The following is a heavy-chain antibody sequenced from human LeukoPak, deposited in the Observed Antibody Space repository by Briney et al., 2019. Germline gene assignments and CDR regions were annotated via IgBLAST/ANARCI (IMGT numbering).Heavy chain of an antibody. CDR2: IKNKFRGRTT. CDR1: GFTFPDAW. J-gene: IGHJ1*01. CDR3: VTDGGHLPYYFTY. V-gene: IGHV3-15*01. D-gene: IGHD3-22*01. Sequence: PGGSLRLSCAASGFTFPDAWIDWVRQAPGKGLELVGRIKNKFRGRTTDYASSVKGRFTISRDDSRNTLYLQMDSLKTEDTGVYYCVTDGGHLPYYFTYWGQGTLVTVSS.